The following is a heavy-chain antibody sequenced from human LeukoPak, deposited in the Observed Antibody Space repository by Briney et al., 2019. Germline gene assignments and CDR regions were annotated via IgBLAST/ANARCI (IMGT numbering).Heavy chain of an antibody. CDR1: GFTVSSNY. J-gene: IGHJ4*02. CDR2: INWNGGST. D-gene: IGHD1-26*01. V-gene: IGHV3-20*04. CDR3: ARGEWDLRD. Sequence: SGGSLRLSCAASGFTVSSNYMGWVRQVPGKGLEWVSGINWNGGSTGYVDSVKGRFTISRDNSKNVLFLQMNNLRAEDTAFYYCARGEWDLRDWGQGTLVIVSS.